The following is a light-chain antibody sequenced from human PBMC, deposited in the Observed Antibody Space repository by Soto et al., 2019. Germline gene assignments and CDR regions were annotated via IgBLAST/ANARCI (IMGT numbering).Light chain of an antibody. Sequence: EIVLTQSPGTLSLSPGERATLSCRASQSVSSSYLAWYQQKPGQAPRLLIYGASSRATGIPDRFSGSGSGTDFTLTISRLEPEDFAVYYCQQYGRPPRTFGQGTRLEIK. J-gene: IGKJ5*01. CDR1: QSVSSSY. V-gene: IGKV3-20*01. CDR3: QQYGRPPRT. CDR2: GAS.